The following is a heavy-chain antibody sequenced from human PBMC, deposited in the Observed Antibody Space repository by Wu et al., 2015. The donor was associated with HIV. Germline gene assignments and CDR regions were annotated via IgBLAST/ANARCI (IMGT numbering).Heavy chain of an antibody. CDR2: ISAYNGNT. Sequence: QVQLVQSGAEVKKPGASVKVSCKASGYTFTSYGISWVRQAPGQGLEWMGWISAYNGNTNYAQKLQGRVTMTTDTSTSTAYMELRSLRSDDTAVYYCARGQIIYYDSSGYYNYYYYGMDVWAKGHGHRLL. CDR3: ARGQIIYYDSSGYYNYYYYGMDV. CDR1: GYTFTSYG. V-gene: IGHV1-18*01. D-gene: IGHD3-22*01. J-gene: IGHJ6*02.